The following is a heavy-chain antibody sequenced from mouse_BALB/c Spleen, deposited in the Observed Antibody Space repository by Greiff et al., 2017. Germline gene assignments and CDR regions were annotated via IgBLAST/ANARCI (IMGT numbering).Heavy chain of an antibody. CDR3: ARDSDGGFAY. CDR1: GYSFTDYI. D-gene: IGHD3-1*01. Sequence: EVQLQQTGPELVKPGASVKISCKASGYSFTDYIMLWVKQSHGKSLEWIGNINPYYGSTSYNLKFKGKATLTVDKSSSTAYMQLNSLTSEDSAVYYCARDSDGGFAYWGQGTLVTVSA. CDR2: INPYYGST. V-gene: IGHV1-39*01. J-gene: IGHJ3*01.